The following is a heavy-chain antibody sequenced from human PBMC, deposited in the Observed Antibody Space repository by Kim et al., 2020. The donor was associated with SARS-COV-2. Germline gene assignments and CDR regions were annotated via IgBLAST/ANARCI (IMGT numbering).Heavy chain of an antibody. V-gene: IGHV1-18*01. J-gene: IGHJ4*02. CDR2: ISAYHGNT. D-gene: IGHD2-21*01. CDR3: ARSATYGELLDY. Sequence: ASVKVSCKASGYTFTSYAFSWVRQSPGQGLEWMGWISAYHGNTNYAQKVQDRVTMTTDTSTITAYMELRSLRSDDTAEYYCARSATYGELLDYLGQGTLVTDSS. CDR1: GYTFTSYA.